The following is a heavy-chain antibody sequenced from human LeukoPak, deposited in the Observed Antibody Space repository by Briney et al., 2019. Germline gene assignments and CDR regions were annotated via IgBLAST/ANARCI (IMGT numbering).Heavy chain of an antibody. Sequence: ASVKVSFKASGYTFTSYYMHWVRQAPGQGLEWMGIINPSGGSTSYAQKFQGRVTMTRDTSTSTVYMELSSLRSEDTAVYYCARGDYYDSSGYALGYFQHWGQGTLVSASS. CDR3: ARGDYYDSSGYALGYFQH. V-gene: IGHV1-46*01. J-gene: IGHJ1*01. CDR1: GYTFTSYY. CDR2: INPSGGST. D-gene: IGHD3-22*01.